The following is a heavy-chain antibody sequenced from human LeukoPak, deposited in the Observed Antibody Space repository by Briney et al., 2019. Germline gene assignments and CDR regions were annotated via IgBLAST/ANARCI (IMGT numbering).Heavy chain of an antibody. Sequence: SETLSLTCTVSGGSISSGGYYWSWIRQPPGKGLEWIGYIYYSGSTNYNPSLKSRVTISVDTSKNQFSLKPTSVTAADTAVYYCARVGATYPHYYMDVWGKGTTVTVAS. CDR1: GGSISSGGYY. CDR2: IYYSGST. V-gene: IGHV4-61*08. D-gene: IGHD3-16*01. J-gene: IGHJ6*03. CDR3: ARVGATYPHYYMDV.